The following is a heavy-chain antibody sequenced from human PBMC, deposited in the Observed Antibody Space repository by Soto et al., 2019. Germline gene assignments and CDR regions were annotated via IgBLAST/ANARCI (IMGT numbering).Heavy chain of an antibody. Sequence: EVQLAESGGGLAQPGGSLRLSCAASGFTLSGYAMDWVRQAPGKGLEYVSGISSNGVGTYYANSVQCIFTISRDNSKNTVYLQMGSLRPEDMAVYYCARRARPDFYYMDVWVKGTTVTVSS. CDR2: ISSNGVGT. J-gene: IGHJ6*03. D-gene: IGHD6-6*01. CDR1: GFTLSGYA. CDR3: ARRARPDFYYMDV. V-gene: IGHV3-64*01.